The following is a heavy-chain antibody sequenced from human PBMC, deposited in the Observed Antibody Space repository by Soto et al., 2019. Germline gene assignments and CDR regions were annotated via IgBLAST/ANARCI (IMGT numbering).Heavy chain of an antibody. Sequence: PSQPSSLTCVISGDSFSSNSAAWTWIRQSPSRGLEWLGRTYYRSRWYHDYAVSVKGRLTINPDTSKNQFSLQLNSVTPEDTAVYYCALEIGAAGYRFYYFDYWGQGALVTVSS. CDR1: GDSFSSNSAA. CDR2: TYYRSRWYH. J-gene: IGHJ4*02. D-gene: IGHD6-13*01. CDR3: ALEIGAAGYRFYYFDY. V-gene: IGHV6-1*01.